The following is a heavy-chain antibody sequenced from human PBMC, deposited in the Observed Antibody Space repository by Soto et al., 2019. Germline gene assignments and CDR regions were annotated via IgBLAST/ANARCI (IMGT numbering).Heavy chain of an antibody. Sequence: SQTLSLTCVISGDTVSSESAAWYWVRHSPSRGLELLGRTYFRSRWYFDFAESMESRMSIDPGTSDNQFSLQVKSVTPGDAGIYYCARRGWGTATNFYFEIWVHVSPVTVSS. CDR2: TYFRSRWYF. V-gene: IGHV6-1*01. D-gene: IGHD6-13*01. J-gene: IGHJ4*01. CDR1: GDTVSSESAA. CDR3: ARRGWGTATNFYFEI.